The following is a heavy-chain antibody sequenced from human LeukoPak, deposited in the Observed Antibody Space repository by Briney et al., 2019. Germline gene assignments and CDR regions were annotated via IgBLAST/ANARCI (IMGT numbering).Heavy chain of an antibody. Sequence: ASVKVSCTASGYTFTGYYMHWVRQAPGQGLEWMGRINPNSGGTNYAQKFQGRVTMTRDTSISTAYMELSRLRSDDTAVYYCATVVVVAAKGFDPFDPWGQGTLVTVSS. V-gene: IGHV1-2*06. D-gene: IGHD2-15*01. J-gene: IGHJ5*02. CDR1: GYTFTGYY. CDR3: ATVVVVAAKGFDPFDP. CDR2: INPNSGGT.